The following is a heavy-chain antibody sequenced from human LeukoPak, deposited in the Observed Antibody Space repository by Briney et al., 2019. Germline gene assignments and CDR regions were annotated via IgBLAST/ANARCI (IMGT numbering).Heavy chain of an antibody. CDR3: ARNAAVATSRSWFDP. J-gene: IGHJ5*02. D-gene: IGHD6-19*01. Sequence: SDTLSLTCTVSDGSISNYHWSWIRQPPGKGLEWIGYIYYSGSNNYNTSLKSRVTMSVDTSKNQFSLKLSSVTAADTAVYYCARNAAVATSRSWFDPWGQGTLVTVSS. V-gene: IGHV4-59*08. CDR2: IYYSGSN. CDR1: DGSISNYH.